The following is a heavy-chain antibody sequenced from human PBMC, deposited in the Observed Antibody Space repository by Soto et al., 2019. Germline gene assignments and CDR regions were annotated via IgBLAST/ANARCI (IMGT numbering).Heavy chain of an antibody. CDR2: ISSGSTTI. D-gene: IGHD3-16*01. Sequence: EVQLVESGGGLVQPGGSLRLSCAASGFTFSYYSMNWVRQAPGKGLEWVSYISSGSTTIYYAESVKGRFTISRDNGKNALYLQMNSLRAEDPAVYYCAREAAGDFIDYWGPGTLVTVSS. CDR3: AREAAGDFIDY. V-gene: IGHV3-48*01. J-gene: IGHJ4*02. CDR1: GFTFSYYS.